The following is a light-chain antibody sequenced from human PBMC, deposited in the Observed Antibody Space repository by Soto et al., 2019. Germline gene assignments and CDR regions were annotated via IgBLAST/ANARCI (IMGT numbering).Light chain of an antibody. V-gene: IGKV3-20*01. J-gene: IGKJ5*01. CDR1: QSVPRSY. Sequence: EIVLTQSPGTLSSSPGERVTPSCRASQSVPRSYLAWYQQKPAQHHRLLIYDSSSRATGIPDRFSGSGSGTDFTLTISILQPEDFAVLYCQQYSSSFTLGHGTVLEIK. CDR2: DSS. CDR3: QQYSSSFT.